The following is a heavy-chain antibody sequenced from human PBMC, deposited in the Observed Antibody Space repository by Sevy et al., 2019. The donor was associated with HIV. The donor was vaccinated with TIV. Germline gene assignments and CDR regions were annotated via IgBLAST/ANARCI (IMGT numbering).Heavy chain of an antibody. CDR3: ARGSYSSGHY. J-gene: IGHJ4*02. V-gene: IGHV3-30-3*01. CDR2: ISYDGSNK. CDR1: GFTFSSYA. D-gene: IGHD6-19*01. Sequence: GGSLRLSCAASGFTFSSYAMHWVRQAPGKGLEWVAVISYDGSNKYYADSVKGRFTISRDNSKNTLYLQMNSLGAEDTAVYYCARGSYSSGHYWGQGTLVTVSS.